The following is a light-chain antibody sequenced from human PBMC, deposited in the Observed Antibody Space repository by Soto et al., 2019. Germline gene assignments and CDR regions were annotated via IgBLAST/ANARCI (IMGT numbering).Light chain of an antibody. CDR3: MQALQSPPT. V-gene: IGKV2-28*01. CDR1: QSLLDSNGYNY. CDR2: LGS. J-gene: IGKJ1*01. Sequence: DIVMTQSPLSLPVTPGEPASISCRSSQSLLDSNGYNYLDWYLQKSGQSPQLLIYLGSNRASGVPDRFSGSGSGTDFTLKISGVEAEDVGVYYCMQALQSPPTFGQGTKVEIK.